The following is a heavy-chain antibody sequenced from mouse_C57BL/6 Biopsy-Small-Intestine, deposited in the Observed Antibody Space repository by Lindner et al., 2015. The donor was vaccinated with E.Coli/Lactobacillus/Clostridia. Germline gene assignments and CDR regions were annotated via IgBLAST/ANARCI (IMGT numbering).Heavy chain of an antibody. J-gene: IGHJ2*01. Sequence: VQLQESGGGLVKPGGSRKLSCAASGFTFGDYGMHWVRQAPEKGLEWVAYISSGRSTVYYAATVKGRFTISRDNAKDTLFLQMTSLRSEDTAIYYCARWLPDYWGQGTTLTVSS. V-gene: IGHV5-17*01. CDR3: ARWLPDY. CDR1: GFTFGDYG. CDR2: ISSGRSTV. D-gene: IGHD2-2*01.